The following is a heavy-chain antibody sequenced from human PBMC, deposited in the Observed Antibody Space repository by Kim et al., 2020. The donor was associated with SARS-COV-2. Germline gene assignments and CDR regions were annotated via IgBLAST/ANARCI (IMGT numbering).Heavy chain of an antibody. V-gene: IGHV3-9*01. CDR3: AKEGAPYGGSGYYYGYFDY. D-gene: IGHD3-22*01. Sequence: GRFTISRDNAKNTLYLQMNSLRAEDTALYYCAKEGAPYGGSGYYYGYFDYWGQGTLVTVSS. J-gene: IGHJ4*02.